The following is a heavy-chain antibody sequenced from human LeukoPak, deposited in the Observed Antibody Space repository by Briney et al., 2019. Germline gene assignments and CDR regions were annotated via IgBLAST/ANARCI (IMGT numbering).Heavy chain of an antibody. D-gene: IGHD2/OR15-2a*01. Sequence: PGGSLRGYCAASGFTFSSYAMSWVRQAPGKGLEWVSVISGSGGSTHYADSVKGRFTISRDNSKNTLSLQMNSLRAEDTAIYYCAKDVIDAYPLDAFDIWGQGTMVTVSS. CDR1: GFTFSSYA. J-gene: IGHJ3*02. V-gene: IGHV3-23*01. CDR3: AKDVIDAYPLDAFDI. CDR2: ISGSGGST.